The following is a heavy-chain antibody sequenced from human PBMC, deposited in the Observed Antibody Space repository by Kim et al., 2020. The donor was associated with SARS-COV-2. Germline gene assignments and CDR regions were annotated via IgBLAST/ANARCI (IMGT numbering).Heavy chain of an antibody. J-gene: IGHJ4*02. Sequence: SDTRYSPSFQGQVTISADKSISTAYLQWSSLKASDTAMYYCARHPTLDYWGQGTLVTVSS. CDR2: SDT. CDR3: ARHPTLDY. V-gene: IGHV5-51*01.